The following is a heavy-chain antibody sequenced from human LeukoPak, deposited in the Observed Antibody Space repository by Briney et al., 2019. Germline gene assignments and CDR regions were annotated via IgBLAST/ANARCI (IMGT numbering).Heavy chain of an antibody. Sequence: GGSLRLSCVTSGFTVSSNYMTWVRQAPGKGLEWVSVIYSGGETYYADSVKGRFTISRDNSKNTLYLQMNSLRAEDTAVYYCARDRGAYYYDTGYWGQGTLVTVSS. CDR2: IYSGGET. V-gene: IGHV3-66*01. D-gene: IGHD3-22*01. CDR3: ARDRGAYYYDTGY. CDR1: GFTVSSNY. J-gene: IGHJ4*02.